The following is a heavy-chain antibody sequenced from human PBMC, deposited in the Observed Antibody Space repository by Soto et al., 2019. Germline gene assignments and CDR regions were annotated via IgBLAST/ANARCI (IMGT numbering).Heavy chain of an antibody. CDR3: AKGAFILQVATYYDY. CDR1: GFTFSNYA. Sequence: EVQLLESGGGLVQPGGSLRLSCAASGFTFSNYAMSWVRQAPGKGLEWVSAISGTGGNTYYADSVKGRFTISGDSSKNTLYLRIDNLRAEDTAVYYCAKGAFILQVATYYDYWGQGTLVTVSS. V-gene: IGHV3-23*01. D-gene: IGHD5-12*01. CDR2: ISGTGGNT. J-gene: IGHJ4*02.